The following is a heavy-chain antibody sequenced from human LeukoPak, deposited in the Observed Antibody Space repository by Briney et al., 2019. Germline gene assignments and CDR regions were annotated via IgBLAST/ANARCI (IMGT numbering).Heavy chain of an antibody. Sequence: PSETLSLTCAVYGGSFSGYYWSWIRQPPGKGLEWIGEINHSGSTNYNPSLKSRATISVDTSKNQFSLKLSSVTAADTAVYYCAGESTSEVGYEDYWGQGTLVTVSS. J-gene: IGHJ4*02. CDR3: AGESTSEVGYEDY. D-gene: IGHD2-2*01. V-gene: IGHV4-34*01. CDR2: INHSGST. CDR1: GGSFSGYY.